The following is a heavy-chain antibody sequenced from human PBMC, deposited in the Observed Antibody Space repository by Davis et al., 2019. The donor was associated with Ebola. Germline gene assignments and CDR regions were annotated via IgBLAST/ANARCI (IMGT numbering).Heavy chain of an antibody. V-gene: IGHV1-8*02. Sequence: ASVKVSCKASGYTFTSYDINWVRQATGQGLEWMGWMNPNSGNTGYAQKFQGRVTMTRNTSISTAYMELSSLRSEDTAVYYCARGSGIAAAGTVFYYYYGMDVWGQGTTVTVSS. CDR3: ARGSGIAAAGTVFYYYYGMDV. CDR2: MNPNSGNT. CDR1: GYTFTSYD. D-gene: IGHD6-13*01. J-gene: IGHJ6*02.